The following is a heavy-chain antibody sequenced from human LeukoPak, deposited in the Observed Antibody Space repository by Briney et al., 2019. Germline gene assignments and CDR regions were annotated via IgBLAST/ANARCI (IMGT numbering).Heavy chain of an antibody. CDR2: IYTSGTT. CDR1: GGSISGGYISSYY. Sequence: SETLPLTCTVSGGSISGGYISSYYWSWVRQPAGKGLEWIGRIYTSGTTNYNPSLKSRVTMSVDTSKNQFSLKLNSVTAADTAVYYCARGAPSDYWGQGTLVTVSS. J-gene: IGHJ4*02. CDR3: ARGAPSDY. V-gene: IGHV4-4*07.